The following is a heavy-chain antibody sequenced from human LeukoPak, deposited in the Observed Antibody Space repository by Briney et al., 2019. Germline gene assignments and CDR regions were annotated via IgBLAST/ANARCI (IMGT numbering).Heavy chain of an antibody. CDR1: GFTFSDYY. D-gene: IGHD3-10*02. V-gene: IGHV3-11*04. J-gene: IGHJ6*04. CDR2: ISSSGSTI. CDR3: AELGITMIGGV. Sequence: GRSLRLSCAASGFTFSDYYMSWIRQAPGKGLEWVSYISSSGSTIYYADSVKGRFTNPRDNAKNSLYLQMNSLRAEDTAVYYCAELGITMIGGVWGKGTTVTISS.